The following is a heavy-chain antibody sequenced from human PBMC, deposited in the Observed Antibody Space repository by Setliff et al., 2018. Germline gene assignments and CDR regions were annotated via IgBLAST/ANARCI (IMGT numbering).Heavy chain of an antibody. CDR1: GGSISSGGYY. D-gene: IGHD3-10*01. CDR3: ARDRTFYGSGTYTRWFDY. V-gene: IGHV4-31*03. CDR2: IYYSGST. Sequence: SETLSLTCTVSGGSISSGGYYWSWIRQHPGKGLEWIGYIYYSGSTYYNPSLKSRLTMSVDPSKNQFSLRLTSVTAADTAVYYCARDRTFYGSGTYTRWFDYWGQGTLVT. J-gene: IGHJ4*02.